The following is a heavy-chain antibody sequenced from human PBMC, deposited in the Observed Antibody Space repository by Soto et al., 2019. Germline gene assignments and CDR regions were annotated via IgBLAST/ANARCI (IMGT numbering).Heavy chain of an antibody. Sequence: EVQLVESGGDLVQPGGSLRLSCAASGFTFTNAWMNWVRQAPGKGLEWVGLIKSKTDGGTTDYAAPVKGRFTISRDDSKNTLYLQLNSLKTEDTVVYYCITGFLDYLRAYYWGQGTLVTVSS. V-gene: IGHV3-15*07. J-gene: IGHJ4*02. CDR1: GFTFTNAW. CDR2: IKSKTDGGTT. CDR3: ITGFLDYLRAYY. D-gene: IGHD3-3*01.